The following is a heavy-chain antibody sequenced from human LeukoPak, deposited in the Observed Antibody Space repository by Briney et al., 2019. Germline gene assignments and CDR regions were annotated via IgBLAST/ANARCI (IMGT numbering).Heavy chain of an antibody. CDR1: GFSFSNYD. D-gene: IGHD4-17*01. J-gene: IGHJ5*02. CDR2: IRKDGSNK. CDR3: AKIVYGDYGWFDP. V-gene: IGHV3-30*02. Sequence: GGSLRLSCEASGFSFSNYDMHWVRQAPDKGLECVTFIRKDGSNKYYVDSVKGRFTISRDNSKNTLYLQMNSLRAEDTAVYYCAKIVYGDYGWFDPWGQGTLVTVSS.